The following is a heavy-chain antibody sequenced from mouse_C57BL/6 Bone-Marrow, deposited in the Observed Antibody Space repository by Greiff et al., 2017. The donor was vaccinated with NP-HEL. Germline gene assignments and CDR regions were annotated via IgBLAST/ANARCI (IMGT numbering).Heavy chain of an antibody. CDR3: ARRQRDGYFFMDY. V-gene: IGHV1-47*01. D-gene: IGHD2-3*01. Sequence: QVQLQQSGAELVKPGASVKLSCTASGYTFTTYTIEWVKQTHGKSLEWIGNFHPYNDATKYNEKFTGKATLTVEKSSSTVDLELSRLTSDDSAVYYCARRQRDGYFFMDYWGQGTSVTVSS. J-gene: IGHJ4*01. CDR1: GYTFTTYT. CDR2: FHPYNDAT.